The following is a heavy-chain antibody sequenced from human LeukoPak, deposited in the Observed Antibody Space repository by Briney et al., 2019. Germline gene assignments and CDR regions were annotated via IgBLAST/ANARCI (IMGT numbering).Heavy chain of an antibody. D-gene: IGHD3-10*01. Sequence: PGGSLRLSCVASGFNFNTYAMSWVRQAPAKGLEWVSAITENCGKTFYPDSAKGSITISRDHSKMTLFLHITSRGVQGPATFFFVRNGGSGSYSSHWGQGTLVAVSS. CDR1: GFNFNTYA. CDR3: VRNGGSGSYSSH. J-gene: IGHJ4*02. CDR2: ITENCGKT. V-gene: IGHV3-23*01.